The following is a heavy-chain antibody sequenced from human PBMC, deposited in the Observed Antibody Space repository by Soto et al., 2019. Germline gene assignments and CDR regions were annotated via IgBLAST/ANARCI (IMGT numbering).Heavy chain of an antibody. CDR1: GYSFTTYW. Sequence: PGESLKISCKGSGYSFTTYWIGWVRQMPGKGLEWMGIIYPGDSDTRYSPSFQGQVTISADKSFNTAYLQWNSLKASDTAMYYCATQNRPSGFYYYGLDVWGQGTTVTVSS. CDR3: ATQNRPSGFYYYGLDV. V-gene: IGHV5-51*01. D-gene: IGHD3-3*01. CDR2: IYPGDSDT. J-gene: IGHJ6*02.